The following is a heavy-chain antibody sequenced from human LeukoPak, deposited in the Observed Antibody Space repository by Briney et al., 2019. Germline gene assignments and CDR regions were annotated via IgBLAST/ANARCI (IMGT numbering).Heavy chain of an antibody. D-gene: IGHD3-10*01. CDR1: GYTFTSYG. Sequence: ASVKVSCKASGYTFTSYGISWVRQAPGQGLEWMGWISAYNGNTRYAQNLQGRVTLTTDTFTSTAYMEVRSLRSDDTAVYYCARAQTTGFGESLHYWGQGTLVTVSS. CDR3: ARAQTTGFGESLHY. J-gene: IGHJ4*02. V-gene: IGHV1-18*01. CDR2: ISAYNGNT.